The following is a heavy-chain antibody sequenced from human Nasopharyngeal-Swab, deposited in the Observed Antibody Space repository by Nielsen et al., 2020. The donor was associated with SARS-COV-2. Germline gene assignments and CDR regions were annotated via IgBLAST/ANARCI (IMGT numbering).Heavy chain of an antibody. CDR1: GGTFSSYA. CDR3: AREGKYYYDSNGGFDY. J-gene: IGHJ4*02. V-gene: IGHV1-69*13. CDR2: IIPIFGTA. D-gene: IGHD3-22*01. Sequence: SVKVSCKASGGTFSSYAISWVRQAPGQGLEWMGGIIPIFGTANYAQKFQGRVTITADESTSTAYMELSSLRSEDTAVYYCAREGKYYYDSNGGFDYWGQGTLVTVSS.